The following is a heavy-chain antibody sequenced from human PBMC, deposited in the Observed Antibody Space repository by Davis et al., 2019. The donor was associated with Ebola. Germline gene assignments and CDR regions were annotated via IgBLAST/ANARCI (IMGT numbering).Heavy chain of an antibody. D-gene: IGHD5-12*01. CDR2: ISAYNGNT. CDR1: GYTFTSYG. V-gene: IGHV1-18*01. Sequence: AASVKVSCKASGYTFTSYGISWVRQAPGQGLEWMGWISAYNGNTNYAQKLQGRVTMTTDTSTSTAYMELRSLRSDDTAVYYCARRRGYSGYDDAFDIWGQGTMVTVSS. J-gene: IGHJ3*02. CDR3: ARRRGYSGYDDAFDI.